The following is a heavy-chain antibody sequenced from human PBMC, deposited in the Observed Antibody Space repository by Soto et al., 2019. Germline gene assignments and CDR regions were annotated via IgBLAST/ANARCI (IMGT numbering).Heavy chain of an antibody. D-gene: IGHD2-2*01. V-gene: IGHV3-23*01. Sequence: GGSLRLSCAASGFPFSSYAMTWVRQTPGKGLEWVSGISCSGGITSYAASGQGRFTISRDNSNNTLFLQMHSHRADDTAVYYCEKSLSASPNCLFDSWGQGTLVTVSS. CDR1: GFPFSSYA. CDR3: EKSLSASPNCLFDS. J-gene: IGHJ4*02. CDR2: ISCSGGIT.